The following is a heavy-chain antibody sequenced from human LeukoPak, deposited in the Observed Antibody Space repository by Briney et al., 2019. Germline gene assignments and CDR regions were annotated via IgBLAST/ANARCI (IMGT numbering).Heavy chain of an antibody. CDR1: GGTFSSYA. Sequence: ASVKVSCKASGGTFSSYAISWVRQAPGQGLEWMGWISAYNGNTNYAQKLQGRVTMTTDTSTSTAYMELRSLRSDDTAVYYCAKNNYYDSSGYYYVGYYFDYWGQGTLVTVSS. CDR3: AKNNYYDSSGYYYVGYYFDY. CDR2: ISAYNGNT. V-gene: IGHV1-18*01. D-gene: IGHD3-22*01. J-gene: IGHJ4*02.